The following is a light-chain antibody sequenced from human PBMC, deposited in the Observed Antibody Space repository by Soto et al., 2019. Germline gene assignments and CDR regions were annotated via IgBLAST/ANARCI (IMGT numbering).Light chain of an antibody. V-gene: IGKV1-27*01. CDR2: AAS. CDR1: QGISNF. Sequence: DIQMTQSPSSLSASVGDRVTITCRASQGISNFLAWYQQKPGKVPKLLISAASTLQSGVPSRFSSSGSGTDFTLTINSLQPEDVATYYCQKYSSVITFRQGTRLDIK. J-gene: IGKJ5*01. CDR3: QKYSSVIT.